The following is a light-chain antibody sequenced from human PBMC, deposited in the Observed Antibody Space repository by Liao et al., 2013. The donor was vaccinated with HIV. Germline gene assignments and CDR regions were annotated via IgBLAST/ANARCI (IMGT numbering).Light chain of an antibody. J-gene: IGLJ2*01. CDR3: QAWDSSTVV. V-gene: IGLV3-1*01. CDR2: QDN. CDR1: KLGDKY. Sequence: SYELTQPPSVSVSPGQTASITCSGDKLGDKYACWYQQKPGQSPVLVIYQDNKRPSGIPERFSGSTSGSTATLTISGTQAMDEADYYCQAWDSSTVVFGGGTKLTVL.